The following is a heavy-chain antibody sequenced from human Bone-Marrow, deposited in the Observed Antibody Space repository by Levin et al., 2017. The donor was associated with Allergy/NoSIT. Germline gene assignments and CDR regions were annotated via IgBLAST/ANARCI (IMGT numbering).Heavy chain of an antibody. D-gene: IGHD2-21*02. CDR3: AKRWAGGDSDVYFDY. CDR1: GFTFRNYA. J-gene: IGHJ4*02. CDR2: IGGRTDTI. V-gene: IGHV3-23*01. Sequence: PGGSLRLSCAASGFTFRNYAMSWVRQAPGKGLAWVSDIGGRTDTIYYADSVKGRFTISRDNSKNTLYLQMNSLRAEDTAIYYCAKRWAGGDSDVYFDYWGQGTLVTVSS.